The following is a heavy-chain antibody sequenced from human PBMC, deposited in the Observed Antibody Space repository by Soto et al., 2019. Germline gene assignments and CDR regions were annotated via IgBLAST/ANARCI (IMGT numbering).Heavy chain of an antibody. CDR1: GFTFDDYA. CDR2: ISWNSGSI. J-gene: IGHJ4*02. D-gene: IGHD3-16*01. V-gene: IGHV3-9*01. CDR3: AKDIGANAQYYFDY. Sequence: EVQLVESGGGLVQPGRSLRLSCAASGFTFDDYAMHWVRQAPGKGLEWVSGISWNSGSIGYADSVKGRFTISRDNAKNSLYLQMNGLRAEDTALYYCAKDIGANAQYYFDYWGQGTLVTVSS.